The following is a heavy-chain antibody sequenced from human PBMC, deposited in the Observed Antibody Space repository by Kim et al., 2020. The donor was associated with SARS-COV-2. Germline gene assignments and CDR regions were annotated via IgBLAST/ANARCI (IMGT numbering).Heavy chain of an antibody. CDR1: GYTLTELS. Sequence: ASVKVSCKVSGYTLTELSMHWVRQAPGKGLEWMGGFDPEDGETIYAQKFQGRVTMTEDTSTDTAYMELSSLRSEDTAVYYCATADPAYHELLHPGFDYWGQGTLVTVSS. CDR2: FDPEDGET. V-gene: IGHV1-24*01. CDR3: ATADPAYHELLHPGFDY. J-gene: IGHJ4*02. D-gene: IGHD2-15*01.